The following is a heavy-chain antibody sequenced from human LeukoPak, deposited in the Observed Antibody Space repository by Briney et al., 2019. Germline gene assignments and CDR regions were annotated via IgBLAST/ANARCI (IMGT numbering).Heavy chain of an antibody. CDR1: GYSISSGYY. V-gene: IGHV4-38-2*02. CDR3: ARGAAVAGIDY. D-gene: IGHD6-19*01. Sequence: SETLSLTCTVSGYSISSGYYWGWIRQPPGKGLEWIGSIYHSGSTYYNPSLKSRVTISVDTSKNQFSLKLSYVTAADTAVYYCARGAAVAGIDYWGQGTLVTVSS. J-gene: IGHJ4*02. CDR2: IYHSGST.